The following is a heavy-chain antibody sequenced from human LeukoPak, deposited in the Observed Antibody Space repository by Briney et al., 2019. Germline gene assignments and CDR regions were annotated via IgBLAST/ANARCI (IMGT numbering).Heavy chain of an antibody. CDR3: ARDSPQT. Sequence: GGALRLSCAASGFTFSSDIMNWVGQAPGKGLEWVSSISSSSSYIYYADSVKGRFTISRDNAKNSLYLQMNSLRAEDTAVYYCARDSPQTWGQGTLVTVSS. J-gene: IGHJ5*02. CDR2: ISSSSSYI. CDR1: GFTFSSDI. V-gene: IGHV3-21*01.